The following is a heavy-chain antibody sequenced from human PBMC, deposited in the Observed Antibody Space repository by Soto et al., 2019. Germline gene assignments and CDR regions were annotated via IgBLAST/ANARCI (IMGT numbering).Heavy chain of an antibody. V-gene: IGHV5-51*01. CDR2: IYPGDSDT. CDR3: ARPITIFGVVDYGMDV. CDR1: GYSFTSYW. J-gene: IGHJ6*02. D-gene: IGHD3-3*01. Sequence: GESLKISCKGSGYSFTSYWIGWVRQMPGKGLEWMGIIYPGDSDTRYSPSFQGQVTISADKSISTAYLQWSSLKASDTAMYYCARPITIFGVVDYGMDVWGQGTTATVSS.